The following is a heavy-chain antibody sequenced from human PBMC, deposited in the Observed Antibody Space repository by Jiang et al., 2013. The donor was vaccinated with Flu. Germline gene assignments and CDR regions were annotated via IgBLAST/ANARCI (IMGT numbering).Heavy chain of an antibody. D-gene: IGHD4-17*01. Sequence: GSGLVKPSETLSLTCTVSGGSISSYYWSWIRQPPGKGLEWIGYIYYSGSTNYNPSLKSRVTISVDTSKNQFSLKLSSVTAADTAVYYCARQGLYGPGAFDIWGQGTMVTVSS. J-gene: IGHJ3*02. CDR2: IYYSGST. V-gene: IGHV4-59*08. CDR3: ARQGLYGPGAFDI. CDR1: GGSISSYY.